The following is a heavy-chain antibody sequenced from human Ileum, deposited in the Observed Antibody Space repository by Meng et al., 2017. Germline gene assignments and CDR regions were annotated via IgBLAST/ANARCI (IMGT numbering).Heavy chain of an antibody. CDR1: GFTFSSYG. CDR2: IWYDGSNK. D-gene: IGHD6-19*01. V-gene: IGHV3-33*01. J-gene: IGHJ4*02. CDR3: ARSIAVAGTGSSYYFDY. Sequence: GESLKISCAASGFTFSSYGMHWVRQAPGKGLEWVAVIWYDGSNKYYADSVKGRFTISRDNSKNTLYLQMNSLRAEDTAVYYCARSIAVAGTGSSYYFDYWGQGTLVTVSS.